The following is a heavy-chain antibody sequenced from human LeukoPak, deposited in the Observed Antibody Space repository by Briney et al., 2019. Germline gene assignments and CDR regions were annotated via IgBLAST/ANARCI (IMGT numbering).Heavy chain of an antibody. V-gene: IGHV1-69*05. D-gene: IGHD6-6*01. J-gene: IGHJ4*02. CDR1: GGTFSSYA. CDR3: ASGLSSSQYFDY. CDR2: IIPIFGTA. Sequence: VASVKVSCKASGGTFSSYAISWVRQAPGQGLEWKGGIIPIFGTANYAQKFQGRVTITTDESTSTAYMELSSLRSEDTAVYYCASGLSSSQYFDYWGQGTLVTVSS.